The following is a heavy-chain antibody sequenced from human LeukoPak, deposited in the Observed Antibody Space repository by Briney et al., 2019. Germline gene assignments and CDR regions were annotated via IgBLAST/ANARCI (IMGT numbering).Heavy chain of an antibody. V-gene: IGHV3-15*01. Sequence: GGSLRLSCAASGFTFSSYSMNWVRQAPGKGLEWVGRIKSKTDGGTTDYAAPVKGRFTISRDDSKTTLYLQTNSLKTEDTAVYYCTTSPLYGGFDYWGQGTLVTVSP. CDR3: TTSPLYGGFDY. D-gene: IGHD4/OR15-4a*01. CDR1: GFTFSSYS. J-gene: IGHJ4*02. CDR2: IKSKTDGGTT.